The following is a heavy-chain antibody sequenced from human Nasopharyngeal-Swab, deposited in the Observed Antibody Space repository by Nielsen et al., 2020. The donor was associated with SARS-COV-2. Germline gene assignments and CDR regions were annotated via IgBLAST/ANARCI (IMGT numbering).Heavy chain of an antibody. J-gene: IGHJ4*02. CDR2: IRSKGNSYAT. Sequence: GGSLRLSCAASGFIFSDSAIHWVRQASAKGLEWVGRIRSKGNSYATEYAASVEGRFTISRDDSKNTAYLQMNSLITEDTAVYYCTRCGGSCYTGKDYWGQGTLVTVSS. CDR1: GFIFSDSA. D-gene: IGHD2-15*01. V-gene: IGHV3-73*01. CDR3: TRCGGSCYTGKDY.